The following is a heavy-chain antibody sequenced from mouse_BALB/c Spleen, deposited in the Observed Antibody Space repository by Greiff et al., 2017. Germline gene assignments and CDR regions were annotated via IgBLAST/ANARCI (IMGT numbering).Heavy chain of an antibody. CDR1: GYTFTDYA. V-gene: IGHV1S137*01. D-gene: IGHD1-1*01. Sequence: QVQLQQSGAELVRPGVSVKISCKGSGYTFTDYAMHWVKQSHAKSLEWIGVISTYYGDASYNQKFKGKATMTVDKSSSTAYMELARLTSEDSAIYYCARYYGSSYETWFAYWGQGTLVTVSA. CDR2: ISTYYGDA. CDR3: ARYYGSSYETWFAY. J-gene: IGHJ3*01.